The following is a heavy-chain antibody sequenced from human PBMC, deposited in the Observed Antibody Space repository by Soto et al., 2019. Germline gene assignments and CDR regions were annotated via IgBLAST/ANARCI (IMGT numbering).Heavy chain of an antibody. CDR3: TRLAYGDHEGLYGIDV. J-gene: IGHJ6*02. Sequence: EVQLVESGGGLVQPGGSLKLSCAASGFTLSGSAMHWVRQASGKGLAWVGRIRTKANTYATAYGASVKGRFTISRDDSKNMAYLQMNSLIIEDTAVYYCTRLAYGDHEGLYGIDVWGQGTTVTVSS. CDR2: IRTKANTYAT. CDR1: GFTLSGSA. V-gene: IGHV3-73*02. D-gene: IGHD4-17*01.